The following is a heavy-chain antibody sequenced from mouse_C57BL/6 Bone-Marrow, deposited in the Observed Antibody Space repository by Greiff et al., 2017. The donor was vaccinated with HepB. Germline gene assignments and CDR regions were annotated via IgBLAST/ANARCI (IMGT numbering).Heavy chain of an antibody. CDR2: IYPSDSET. CDR1: GYTFTSYW. CDR3: ARSYYGSRGSAGFAY. D-gene: IGHD1-1*01. J-gene: IGHJ3*01. Sequence: QVQLQQPGAELVRPGSSVKLSCKASGYTFTSYWMDWVKQRPGQGLEWIGNIYPSDSETHYNQKFKDKATLTVDKSSSTAYMQLSSLTSEDSAVYYCARSYYGSRGSAGFAYWGQGTLVTVSA. V-gene: IGHV1-61*01.